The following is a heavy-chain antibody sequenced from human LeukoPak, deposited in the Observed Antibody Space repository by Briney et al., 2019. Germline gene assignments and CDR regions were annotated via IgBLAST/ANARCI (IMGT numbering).Heavy chain of an antibody. D-gene: IGHD4-17*01. CDR2: INAGNGNT. V-gene: IGHV1-3*01. CDR3: AATDLGDY. Sequence: ASVKVSCKASGYTFTSYAMHWVRQAPGQRPEWMGWINAGNGNTKYLQKFQGRVTITRDISASTAYMELSSLRSEDTAVYYCAATDLGDYWGQGTLVTVSS. CDR1: GYTFTSYA. J-gene: IGHJ4*02.